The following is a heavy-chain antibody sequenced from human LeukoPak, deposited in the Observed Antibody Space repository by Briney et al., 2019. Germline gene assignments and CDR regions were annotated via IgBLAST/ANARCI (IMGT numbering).Heavy chain of an antibody. CDR1: GGSISSYY. J-gene: IGHJ4*02. CDR2: IYYSGSA. V-gene: IGHV4-59*01. D-gene: IGHD5-12*01. Sequence: SETLSLTCTVSGGSISSYYWSWIRQPPGKGLEWIGFIYYSGSANYNPSLRSRVTISVDTSKNQFSLKLTPVTAADTAVYYCARTGVVATSYFFDYWGQGTLVTVSS. CDR3: ARTGVVATSYFFDY.